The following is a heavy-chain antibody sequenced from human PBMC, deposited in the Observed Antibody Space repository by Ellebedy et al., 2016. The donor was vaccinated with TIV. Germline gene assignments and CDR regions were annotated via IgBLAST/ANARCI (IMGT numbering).Heavy chain of an antibody. V-gene: IGHV3-30*18. J-gene: IGHJ3*02. D-gene: IGHD6-13*01. CDR2: ILYDGSEK. Sequence: GESLKISXTASGFTFSSYGMHWVRQAPGKGLEWVAVILYDGSEKHYVDSVKGRFTISRDNSTNTLSLQMDSLRPEDTAVYYCAKDPGYESADPDAFERWGQGTIVTVSS. CDR1: GFTFSSYG. CDR3: AKDPGYESADPDAFER.